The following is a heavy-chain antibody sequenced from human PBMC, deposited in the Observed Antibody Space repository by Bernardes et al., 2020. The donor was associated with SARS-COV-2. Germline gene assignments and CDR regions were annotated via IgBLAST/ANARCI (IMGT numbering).Heavy chain of an antibody. J-gene: IGHJ6*02. D-gene: IGHD1-7*01. CDR1: GYTLSELS. CDR3: ATESWNYVDYINGMDV. Sequence: ASVKVSCKVSGYTLSELSMHWVRQAPGKGLEWMGSFDPEEGETIFAQRFQGRVTMSEDTSIDTDYIKLSSLRSEDTAVYYCATESWNYVDYINGMDVWGQGTTVTVSS. CDR2: FDPEEGET. V-gene: IGHV1-24*01.